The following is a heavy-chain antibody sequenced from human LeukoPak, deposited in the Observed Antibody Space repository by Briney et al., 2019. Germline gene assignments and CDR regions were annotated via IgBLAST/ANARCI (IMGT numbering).Heavy chain of an antibody. J-gene: IGHJ3*02. CDR2: IYHSGST. D-gene: IGHD2/OR15-2a*01. Sequence: SETLSLTCTVSGYSISSGYYWGWIRQPPGKGLEWIGSIYHSGSTYYNPSLKSRVTISVDTSKNQFSLKLSSVTAADTAVYYCASELLYAFDIWGQGTMVTVSS. V-gene: IGHV4-38-2*02. CDR1: GYSISSGYY. CDR3: ASELLYAFDI.